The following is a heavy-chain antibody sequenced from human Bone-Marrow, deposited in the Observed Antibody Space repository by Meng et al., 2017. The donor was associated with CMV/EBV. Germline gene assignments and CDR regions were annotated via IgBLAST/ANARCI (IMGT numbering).Heavy chain of an antibody. CDR2: IYYTGT. Sequence: QTLSLTCTVSGGSIKNPNYYWSWNRQRPGKGLEWLGYIYYTGTYYNPSLTSRIVISLDSSNNRYSLTLRSVTAADTALYYCARMRGSGSEDYWGPGPRVTCSS. CDR1: GGSIKNPNYY. D-gene: IGHD3-10*01. V-gene: IGHV4-31*03. J-gene: IGHJ4*02. CDR3: ARMRGSGSEDY.